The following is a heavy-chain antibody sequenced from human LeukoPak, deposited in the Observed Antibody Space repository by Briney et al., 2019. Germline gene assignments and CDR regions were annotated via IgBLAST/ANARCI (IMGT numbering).Heavy chain of an antibody. CDR2: IWYDGSNK. CDR1: GFTFSSYG. Sequence: GSLRHSCAASGFTFSSYGMHWVRQAPGKGLEWVAVIWYDGSNKYYADSVKGRFTISRDNSKNTLYLQMNSLRAEDTAVYYCARDSGYYYYYGMDVWGQGTTVTVSS. CDR3: ARDSGYYYYYGMDV. V-gene: IGHV3-33*01. J-gene: IGHJ6*02. D-gene: IGHD6-19*01.